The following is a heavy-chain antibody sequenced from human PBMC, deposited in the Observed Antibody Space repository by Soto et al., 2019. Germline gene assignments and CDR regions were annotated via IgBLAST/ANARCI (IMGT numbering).Heavy chain of an antibody. CDR3: AKFFGSGFDY. Sequence: EVQLVESGGGLVQPGGSLRLSCVASGFTFSTDSMNWVRQAPGKGLEWVAHISTSGATRYYADSVKGRFTISRDNAKTSLYLQMDSLRNEDTAVYYCAKFFGSGFDYWGQGTLVTVSS. CDR1: GFTFSTDS. J-gene: IGHJ4*02. D-gene: IGHD6-19*01. CDR2: ISTSGATR. V-gene: IGHV3-48*02.